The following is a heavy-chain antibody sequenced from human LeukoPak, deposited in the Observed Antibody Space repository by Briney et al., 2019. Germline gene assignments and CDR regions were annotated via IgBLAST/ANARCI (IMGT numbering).Heavy chain of an antibody. D-gene: IGHD2-2*02. V-gene: IGHV4-30-4*01. CDR3: ARVPGGYCSSTSCYNYYYYGMDV. CDR1: GGSISSGDYY. CDR2: IYYSGST. J-gene: IGHJ6*02. Sequence: SETLSLTCTVSGGSISSGDYYWSWIRQPPGKGLEWIGYIYYSGSTYYNPSPKSRVTISVDTSKNQFSLKLSSVTAADTAVYYCARVPGGYCSSTSCYNYYYYGMDVWGQGTTVTVSS.